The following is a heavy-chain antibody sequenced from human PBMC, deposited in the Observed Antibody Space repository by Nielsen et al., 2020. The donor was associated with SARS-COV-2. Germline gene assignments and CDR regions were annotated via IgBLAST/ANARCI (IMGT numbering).Heavy chain of an antibody. J-gene: IGHJ4*02. D-gene: IGHD6-19*01. CDR2: ISWNSGSI. Sequence: SLKISCAASGFTFDDYAMHWVRQAPGKGLEWVSGISWNSGSIGYADSVKGRFTISRDNAKNSLYLQMNSLRAEDTAVYYCAKDGHSSGWYGAPDYWGQGTLVTVSS. V-gene: IGHV3-9*01. CDR3: AKDGHSSGWYGAPDY. CDR1: GFTFDDYA.